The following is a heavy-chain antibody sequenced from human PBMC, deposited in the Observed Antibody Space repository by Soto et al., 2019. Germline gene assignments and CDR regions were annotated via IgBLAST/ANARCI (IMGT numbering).Heavy chain of an antibody. CDR2: ISSSSSTI. D-gene: IGHD3-3*01. Sequence: EVQLVESGGGLVQPGGSLRLSCAASGFTFSSYSMNWVRQAPGKGLEWVSYISSSSSTIYYADSVKGRFTISRDNAKKSLYLQMNSLRDEDTAVYYCARDTQDDFWSGYYRDYWGQGTLVTVSS. J-gene: IGHJ4*02. CDR1: GFTFSSYS. V-gene: IGHV3-48*02. CDR3: ARDTQDDFWSGYYRDY.